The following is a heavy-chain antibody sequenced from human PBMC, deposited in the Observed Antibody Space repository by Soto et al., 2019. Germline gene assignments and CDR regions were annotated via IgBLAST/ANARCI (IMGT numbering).Heavy chain of an antibody. Sequence: DESRKIPGNGSGYSFTRSWIRWVRQMPEKGLEWMGIIYPGYSDTRYSTSFLGQVPNSAGKSISTAYLQWSNPQATETTLFYYARWWEGEQLDQLVYWGEGTLVTVSS. D-gene: IGHD1-26*01. CDR2: IYPGYSDT. CDR3: ARWWEGEQLDQLVY. J-gene: IGHJ4*02. CDR1: GYSFTRSW. V-gene: IGHV5-51*01.